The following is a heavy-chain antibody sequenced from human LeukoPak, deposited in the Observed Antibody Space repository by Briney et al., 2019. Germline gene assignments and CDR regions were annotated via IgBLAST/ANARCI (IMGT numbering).Heavy chain of an antibody. V-gene: IGHV3-23*01. CDR2: ITGSDDRT. J-gene: IGHJ4*02. CDR1: GFTFSSAA. D-gene: IGHD3-22*01. CDR3: AKGPQLGSGYHPDY. Sequence: GGSLRLSCAASGFTFSSAAMTWVRQAPGKGLEWVSTITGSDDRTYYADSVRGRFTISRDYSKNTLHLQINSLRVEDTAIYYCAKGPQLGSGYHPDYCGQGTLVTVSS.